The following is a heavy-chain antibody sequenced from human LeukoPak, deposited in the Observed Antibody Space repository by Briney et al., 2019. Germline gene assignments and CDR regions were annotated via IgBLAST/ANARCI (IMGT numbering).Heavy chain of an antibody. J-gene: IGHJ4*02. CDR2: IKQDGSEK. CDR3: ARVFNRFIVVVPAVSDY. V-gene: IGHV3-7*01. Sequence: GGSLRLSCAASGFTFSSYWMSWVRQAPGKGLEWVANIKQDGSEKYYVDSVKGRFTISRDNAKNSLYLQMNSLRAEDTAVYYCARVFNRFIVVVPAVSDYWGQGTLVTVSS. D-gene: IGHD2-2*01. CDR1: GFTFSSYW.